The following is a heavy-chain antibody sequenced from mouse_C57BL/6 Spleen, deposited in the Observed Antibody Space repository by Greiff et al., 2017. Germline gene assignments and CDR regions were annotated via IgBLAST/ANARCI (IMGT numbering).Heavy chain of an antibody. V-gene: IGHV1-82*01. CDR1: GYAFSSSW. CDR2: IYPGDGDT. Sequence: VQLQQSGPELVKPGASVKISCKASGYAFSSSWMNWVKQRPGKGLEWIGRIYPGDGDTNYNGKFKGKATLTADKSSSTAYMELSSLTSEDSAVYFCAGTNSLYYAMDYWGQGTSVTVSS. J-gene: IGHJ4*01. CDR3: AGTNSLYYAMDY.